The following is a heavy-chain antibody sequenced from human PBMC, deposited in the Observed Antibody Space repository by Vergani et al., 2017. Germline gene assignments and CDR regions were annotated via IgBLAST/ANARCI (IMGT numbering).Heavy chain of an antibody. CDR1: GFTFSSYS. CDR3: ARGMHSSSSPGY. CDR2: ISYDGSNK. Sequence: VQLVESGGGLVKPGGSLRLSCAASGFTFSSYSMHWVRQAPGKGLEWGAVISYDGSNKYYADSVKGRLTISRDNSKNTLYLQMNSLRSDDTAVYYCARGMHSSSSPGYWGQGTLVTVSS. J-gene: IGHJ4*02. D-gene: IGHD6-6*01. V-gene: IGHV3-30*03.